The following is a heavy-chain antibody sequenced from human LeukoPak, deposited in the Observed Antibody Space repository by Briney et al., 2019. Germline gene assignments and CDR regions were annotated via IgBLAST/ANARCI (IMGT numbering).Heavy chain of an antibody. Sequence: TGRSLRLSCTSSGFTFRDFALSWFRQAPGKGLEWIGFIRSSIYGGTPKSAASVKGRFIFPRDDSKSVAYLRMNSLKTEDTAVYYCSREWGNGNDLRPDYWGQGTLVTVSS. V-gene: IGHV3-49*03. CDR2: IRSSIYGGTP. CDR3: SREWGNGNDLRPDY. D-gene: IGHD1-1*01. J-gene: IGHJ4*02. CDR1: GFTFRDFA.